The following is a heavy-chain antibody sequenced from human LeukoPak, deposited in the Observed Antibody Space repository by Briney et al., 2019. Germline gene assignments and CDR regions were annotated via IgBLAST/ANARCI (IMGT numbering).Heavy chain of an antibody. CDR3: ARESVVPAAESYNWFDP. CDR1: GGTFSSYA. J-gene: IGHJ5*02. V-gene: IGHV1-69*01. Sequence: ASVKVSCKASGGTFSSYAISWVRQAPGQGLEWMGGIIPIFGTANYAQKFQGRVTITADESTSTAYMELSSLRSEDTAVYYCARESVVPAAESYNWFDPWGQGTLVTVYS. CDR2: IIPIFGTA. D-gene: IGHD2-2*01.